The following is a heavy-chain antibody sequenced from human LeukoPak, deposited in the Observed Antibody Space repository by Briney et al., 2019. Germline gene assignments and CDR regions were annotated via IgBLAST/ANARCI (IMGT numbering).Heavy chain of an antibody. D-gene: IGHD3-22*01. CDR1: GGTFSSYA. CDR2: INPIFGTA. CDR3: TRGTMIVVDPTYYYYYYMDV. V-gene: IGHV1-69*06. J-gene: IGHJ6*03. Sequence: GASVKVSCKASGGTFSSYAISWVRQAPGQGLEWMGGINPIFGTANYAQKFQGRVTITADKSTSTAYMELSSLRSEDTAVYYCTRGTMIVVDPTYYYYYYMDVWGKGTTVTVSS.